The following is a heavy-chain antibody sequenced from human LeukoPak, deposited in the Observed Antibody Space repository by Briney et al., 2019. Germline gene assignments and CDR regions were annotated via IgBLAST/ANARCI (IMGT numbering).Heavy chain of an antibody. CDR2: ISVSSNSI. CDR1: GFTLSSYS. J-gene: IGHJ4*02. V-gene: IGHV3-48*02. D-gene: IGHD3-10*01. CDR3: ASRGVYFDY. Sequence: PGGSLRLSCAASGFTLSSYSMNWVRQAPGKGLEWISYISVSSNSISYADSVKGRFTISRDNAKNSLFPQMNSLRDEDTAVYYCASRGVYFDYWGQGTLVTVSS.